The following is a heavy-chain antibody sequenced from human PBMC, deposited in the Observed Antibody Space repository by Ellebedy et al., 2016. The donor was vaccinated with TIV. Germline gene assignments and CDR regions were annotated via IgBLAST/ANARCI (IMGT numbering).Heavy chain of an antibody. V-gene: IGHV4-61*01. J-gene: IGHJ4*02. CDR3: ARSEKYSGYADYFDY. Sequence: SETLSLXXTVSGGSVSSGSYYWSWIRQPPGKGLEWIGYIYYSGSTNYNPSLKSRVTISVDTSKNQFSLKLSSVTAADTAVYYCARSEKYSGYADYFDYWGQGTLVTVSS. CDR2: IYYSGST. D-gene: IGHD5-12*01. CDR1: GGSVSSGSYY.